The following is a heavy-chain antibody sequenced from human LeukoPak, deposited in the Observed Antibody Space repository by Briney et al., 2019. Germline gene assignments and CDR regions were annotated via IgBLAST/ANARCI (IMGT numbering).Heavy chain of an antibody. V-gene: IGHV5-51*01. CDR1: GYCFTTYW. Sequence: GASLKFSCKGSGYCFTTYWIGWVRQMPGKGLEWMGIIYPGDSETRYSPSFQGQVTISADKSISTAYLQWSRLKASDTAMYYCARKSRADYWGQGTLVTVSS. CDR3: ARKSRADY. CDR2: IYPGDSET. J-gene: IGHJ4*02.